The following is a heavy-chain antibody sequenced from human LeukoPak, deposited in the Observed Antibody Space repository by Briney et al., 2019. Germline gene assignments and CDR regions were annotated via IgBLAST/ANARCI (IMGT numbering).Heavy chain of an antibody. Sequence: ASVKVSCKASGYTFTSYGISWVRQAPGQGLEWMGWISAYNGNTNYAQKLQGRVTMTTHTSTSTAYMELRSLRSDDTAVYYCARDVRVTMIVVVPDAFDIWGQGTMVTVSS. J-gene: IGHJ3*02. CDR3: ARDVRVTMIVVVPDAFDI. V-gene: IGHV1-18*01. CDR2: ISAYNGNT. CDR1: GYTFTSYG. D-gene: IGHD3-22*01.